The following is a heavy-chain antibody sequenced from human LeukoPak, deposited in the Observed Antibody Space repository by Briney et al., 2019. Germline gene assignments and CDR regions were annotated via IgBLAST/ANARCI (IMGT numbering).Heavy chain of an antibody. D-gene: IGHD5-18*01. V-gene: IGHV3-30*04. J-gene: IGHJ4*02. CDR1: GITFSSYA. CDR2: ISYDGSNK. Sequence: GGSLRLSCAASGITFSSYAMHWVRQAPGKGLEWVAVISYDGSNKYYADSVKGRFTISRDNSKNTLYLQMNSLRAEDTALYYCAKGRGYNYGYIFGYFDYWGQGTLVTVSS. CDR3: AKGRGYNYGYIFGYFDY.